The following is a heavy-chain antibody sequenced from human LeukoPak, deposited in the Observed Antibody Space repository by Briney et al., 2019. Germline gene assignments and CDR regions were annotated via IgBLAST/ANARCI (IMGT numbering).Heavy chain of an antibody. CDR3: ATGKYSSGSLYYFDY. CDR2: ISGSGGST. D-gene: IGHD6-19*01. J-gene: IGHJ4*02. CDR1: GFTFSSYA. Sequence: PGGSLRLSCAASGFTFSSYAMSRVRQAPGKGLEWVSVISGSGGSTYYADSVKGRFTISRDNSKNTLYLQMNSLRAEDTAVYYCATGKYSSGSLYYFDYWGQGTLVTVSS. V-gene: IGHV3-23*01.